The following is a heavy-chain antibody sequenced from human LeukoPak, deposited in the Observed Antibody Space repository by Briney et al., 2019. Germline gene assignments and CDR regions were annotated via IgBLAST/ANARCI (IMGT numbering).Heavy chain of an antibody. CDR3: ASYRYSGSSDPTTPFDY. Sequence: SETLSLTCTVSGGSISSHYWSWIRQPPGKGLEWIGYIYYSGSTNYNPSLKSRVTISVDTSKNQFSLKLSSVTAADTAVYYCASYRYSGSSDPTTPFDYWGQGTLVTVSS. D-gene: IGHD1-26*01. CDR2: IYYSGST. CDR1: GGSISSHY. J-gene: IGHJ4*02. V-gene: IGHV4-59*11.